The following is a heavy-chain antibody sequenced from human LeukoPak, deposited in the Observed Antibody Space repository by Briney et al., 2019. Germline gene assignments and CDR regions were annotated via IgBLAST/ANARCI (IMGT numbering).Heavy chain of an antibody. D-gene: IGHD6-13*01. J-gene: IGHJ4*02. CDR1: GDSVSRNTAG. V-gene: IGHV6-1*01. CDR3: AREGGSSWYSPFDY. Sequence: SQTLSLTCAISGDSVSRNTAGWNWIRQSPSRGLEWLGRTHYRSKWYNDYAVSVKSRITINPDTSKNQFSLQLNSVTPEDTAVYYCAREGGSSWYSPFDYWGQGTLVTVSS. CDR2: THYRSKWYN.